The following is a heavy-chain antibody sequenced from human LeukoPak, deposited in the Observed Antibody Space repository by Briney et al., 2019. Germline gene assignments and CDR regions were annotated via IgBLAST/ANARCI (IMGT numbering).Heavy chain of an antibody. J-gene: IGHJ4*02. CDR1: GGTLSSYA. CDR2: IIPIFGTA. CDR3: ARSGAEYYYDSSGYIDY. Sequence: ASVKVSCKASGGTLSSYAISWVRQAPGQGLEWMGGIIPIFGTANYAQKFQGRVTITADESTSTAYMELSSLRSEDTAVYYCARSGAEYYYDSSGYIDYWGQGTLVTVSS. D-gene: IGHD3-22*01. V-gene: IGHV1-69*13.